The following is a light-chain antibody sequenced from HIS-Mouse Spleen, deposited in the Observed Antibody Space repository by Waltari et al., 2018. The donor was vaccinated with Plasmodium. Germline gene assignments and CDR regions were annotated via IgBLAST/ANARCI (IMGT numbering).Light chain of an antibody. V-gene: IGKV3-11*01. Sequence: EIVLTQSPATLSLSPGERAPFPGRASQSVRSYLAWYQQKPGQAPRCLIYDASNRATGIPARFSGSGSGTDFTLTISSLEPEDFAVYYCQQRSNWPSLTFGGGTKVEIK. CDR3: QQRSNWPSLT. CDR2: DAS. CDR1: QSVRSY. J-gene: IGKJ4*01.